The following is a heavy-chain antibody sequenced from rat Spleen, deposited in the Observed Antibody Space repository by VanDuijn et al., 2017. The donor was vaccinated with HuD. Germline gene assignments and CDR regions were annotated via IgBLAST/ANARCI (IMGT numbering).Heavy chain of an antibody. Sequence: EVQLVESGGGRVQPGRSLKLSCVASGITFNNYWMTWIRQAPTKGLEWVATISYDGSSTYYRDSVKGRFTISRDNAKSTLYLQMDSLRSEDTATYYCARRGILRPIGGYFDYWGQGVMVTVSS. CDR2: ISYDGSST. CDR1: GITFNNYW. J-gene: IGHJ2*01. CDR3: ARRGILRPIGGYFDY. V-gene: IGHV5-29*01. D-gene: IGHD1-6*01.